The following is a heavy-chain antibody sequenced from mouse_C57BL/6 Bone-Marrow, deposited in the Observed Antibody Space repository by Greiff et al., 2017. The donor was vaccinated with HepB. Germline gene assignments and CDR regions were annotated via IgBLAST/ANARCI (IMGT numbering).Heavy chain of an antibody. D-gene: IGHD1-1*01. CDR2: INPSSGYT. V-gene: IGHV1-4*01. Sequence: QVQLQQSGAELARPGASVKMSCKASGYTFTSYTMHWVKQRPGQGLEWIGYINPSSGYTKYNQKFKDKATLTADKSSSTAYMQLSSLTSEDSAVYYFYYYGSSYGYFDVWGTGTTVTVSS. CDR1: GYTFTSYT. J-gene: IGHJ1*03. CDR3: YYYGSSYGYFDV.